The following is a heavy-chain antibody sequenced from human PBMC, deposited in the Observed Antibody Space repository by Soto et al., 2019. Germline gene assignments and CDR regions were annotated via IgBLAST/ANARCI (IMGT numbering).Heavy chain of an antibody. CDR3: ARSIAARLNWFDP. Sequence: EVQLVESGGGLVQPGGSLRLSCAASGFTFSSYWMSWLPQPPGKGLEWAPNINQAGSEKYYVDSVKGRFTISRDSAKNSLYLQMNSLRAEDTAVYYCARSIAARLNWFDPWGQGTLVTVSS. J-gene: IGHJ5*02. D-gene: IGHD6-6*01. CDR2: INQAGSEK. V-gene: IGHV3-7*01. CDR1: GFTFSSYW.